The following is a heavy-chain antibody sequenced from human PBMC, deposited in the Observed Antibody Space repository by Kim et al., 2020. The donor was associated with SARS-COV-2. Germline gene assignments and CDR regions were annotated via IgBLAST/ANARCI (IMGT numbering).Heavy chain of an antibody. CDR2: ITPMSGRT. V-gene: IGHV1-69*13. D-gene: IGHD3-10*02. Sequence: SVKVSCKGSGDMFSTYALNWVRQAPGQGFEWIGGITPMSGRTTYAQSFQGRVTITADESTTTAYMELGSLRSEDTAVYYCARDRMVGGNHYYGMVDWGQGTTVTVSS. CDR1: GDMFSTYA. J-gene: IGHJ6*02. CDR3: ARDRMVGGNHYYGMVD.